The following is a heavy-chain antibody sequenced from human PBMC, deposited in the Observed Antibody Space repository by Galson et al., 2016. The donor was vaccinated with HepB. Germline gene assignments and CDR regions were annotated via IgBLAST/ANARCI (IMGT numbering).Heavy chain of an antibody. D-gene: IGHD6-13*01. J-gene: IGHJ4*02. Sequence: SLRLSCAASGFTFGTYGMHWVRQAPGKGLEWVGVEWYHGSNQDYGESVKGRFTISRDNSKNILYLQMNSLRVEDTAMYYCAKDACSRGDYWGQGTLVTVSS. CDR1: GFTFGTYG. V-gene: IGHV3-33*06. CDR3: AKDACSRGDY. CDR2: EWYHGSNQ.